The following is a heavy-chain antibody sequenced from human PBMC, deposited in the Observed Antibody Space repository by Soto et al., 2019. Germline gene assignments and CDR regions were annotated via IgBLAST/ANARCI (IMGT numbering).Heavy chain of an antibody. CDR3: ARGLEVAPGEYDFWSGEPYYYYGMDV. CDR1: GYTFTSYD. CDR2: LNPNSGNT. V-gene: IGHV1-8*01. Sequence: GASVKVSCKASGYTFTSYDINWVRQATGQGLEWKGWLNPNSGNTGYAQKYQGRVTMTRNTSISTAYMELSSLRSEDTAVYYCARGLEVAPGEYDFWSGEPYYYYGMDVWGQGTTVTVSS. J-gene: IGHJ6*02. D-gene: IGHD3-3*01.